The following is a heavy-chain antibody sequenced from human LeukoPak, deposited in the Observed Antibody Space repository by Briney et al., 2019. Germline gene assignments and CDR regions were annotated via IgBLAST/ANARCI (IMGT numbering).Heavy chain of an antibody. V-gene: IGHV4-59*08. CDR2: IYYSGST. Sequence: SETLSLTCTVSGGSISSYYWSWIRQPPGKGLEWIGYIYYSGSTNYNPSLKSRVTISVDTSKNQFSLKLSSVTAADTAVYYCARYSSGYSGFDYWGQGTLVTVSS. J-gene: IGHJ4*02. CDR3: ARYSSGYSGFDY. CDR1: GGSISSYY. D-gene: IGHD3-22*01.